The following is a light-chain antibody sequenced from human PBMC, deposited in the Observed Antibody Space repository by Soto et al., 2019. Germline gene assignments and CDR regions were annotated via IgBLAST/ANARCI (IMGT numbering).Light chain of an antibody. V-gene: IGKV3-15*01. CDR3: QQYNNWPPWT. CDR1: QSVSNN. J-gene: IGKJ1*01. CDR2: DAS. Sequence: ILMTQSPATLSVSPGVRANLSCRGSQSVSNNLAWYQQKPGQAPRLLIYDASTRATGIPARFSGSGSGTEFTLTISGLQSEDFAVYYCQQYNNWPPWTFGQGTKVEIK.